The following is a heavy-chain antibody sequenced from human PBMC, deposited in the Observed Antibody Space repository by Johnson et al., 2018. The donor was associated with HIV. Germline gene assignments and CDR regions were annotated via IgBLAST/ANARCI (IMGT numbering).Heavy chain of an antibody. V-gene: IGHV3-NL1*01. J-gene: IGHJ3*02. CDR2: INWNGGST. CDR1: GFTLSSYG. Sequence: QVQLVESGGGVVQPGRSLRLSCAASGFTLSSYGMHWVSQAPGKGLEWVSGINWNGGSTGYADSVKGRFTISRDNSKNTLYLQMNSLRAEDTAMYYCSRSSTVVTPHDIWGQGTMVAVSS. D-gene: IGHD4-23*01. CDR3: SRSSTVVTPHDI.